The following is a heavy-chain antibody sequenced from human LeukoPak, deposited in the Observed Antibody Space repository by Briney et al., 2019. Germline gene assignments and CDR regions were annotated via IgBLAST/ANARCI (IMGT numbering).Heavy chain of an antibody. CDR2: ISSSSSDI. CDR3: VTDYGGSSGAFDI. D-gene: IGHD4-23*01. Sequence: GGSLRLSCTGSGFTLSSYAMNWVRRAPGQGLKWVSSISSSSSDIYYTDSVKGRFTISRDNAKNSLYLQMNSLRAEDTAVYYCVTDYGGSSGAFDIWGQGTMVTVSS. CDR1: GFTLSSYA. J-gene: IGHJ3*02. V-gene: IGHV3-21*01.